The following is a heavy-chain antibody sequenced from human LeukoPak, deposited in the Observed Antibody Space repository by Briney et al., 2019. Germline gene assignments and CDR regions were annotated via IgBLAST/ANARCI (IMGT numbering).Heavy chain of an antibody. CDR1: GYTFTNYD. D-gene: IGHD5-12*01. CDR3: AGTIISGGGHGTNAFDI. Sequence: GASVKVSCKASGYTFTNYDINWLRQAPGQGPEWMGWLNPNSGNTGCAPKFQGRVTMTSNTSISTVYMELRSLRSDDTAVYYCAGTIISGGGHGTNAFDIWGQGTMVTVSS. J-gene: IGHJ3*02. V-gene: IGHV1-8*01. CDR2: LNPNSGNT.